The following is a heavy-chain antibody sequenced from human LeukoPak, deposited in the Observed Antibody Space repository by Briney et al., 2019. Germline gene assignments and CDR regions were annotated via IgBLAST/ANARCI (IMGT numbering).Heavy chain of an antibody. CDR1: GGSISSYY. CDR3: ARHPSRGVVGTGFDI. V-gene: IGHV4-59*08. CDR2: IYYSGST. J-gene: IGHJ3*02. D-gene: IGHD6-19*01. Sequence: PSETLSLTCTVSGGSISSYYWSWIRQPPGKGLEWIGYIYYSGSTNYNPSLKSRVTISVDTSKNQFSLKLNSVTAADTAVYFCARHPSRGVVGTGFDIWGQGTMVTVSS.